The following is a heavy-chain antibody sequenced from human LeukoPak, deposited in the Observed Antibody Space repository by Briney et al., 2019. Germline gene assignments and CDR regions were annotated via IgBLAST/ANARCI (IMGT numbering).Heavy chain of an antibody. CDR3: ARLIYCGGDCYSPYYFDY. CDR1: GFTFSSYS. V-gene: IGHV3-21*01. Sequence: GGSLRLSCAASGFTFSSYSMNWVRQAPGKRLEWVSSIISSSSYIYYADSVKGRFTISRDNAKNSLYLQMNSLRAEDTAVYYCARLIYCGGDCYSPYYFDYWGQGTLVTVSS. CDR2: IISSSSYI. D-gene: IGHD2-21*02. J-gene: IGHJ4*02.